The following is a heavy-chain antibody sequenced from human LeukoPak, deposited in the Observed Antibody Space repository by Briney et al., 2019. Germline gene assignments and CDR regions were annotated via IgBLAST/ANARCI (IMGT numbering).Heavy chain of an antibody. CDR1: VFTVSSNY. Sequence: TGGSLRLSCAASVFTVSSNYMSWVRQAPGKGLEWVSVIYSGGSTYYADSVKGRFTISRDNSKNTLYLQMNSLRAEDTAVYYCARVKTAMVDDAFDIWGQGTMVTVSS. J-gene: IGHJ3*02. V-gene: IGHV3-53*01. CDR3: ARVKTAMVDDAFDI. D-gene: IGHD5-18*01. CDR2: IYSGGST.